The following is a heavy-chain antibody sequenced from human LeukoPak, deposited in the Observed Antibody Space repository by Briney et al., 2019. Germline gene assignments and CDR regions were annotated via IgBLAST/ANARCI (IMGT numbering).Heavy chain of an antibody. CDR3: ANQLSSYDSSGYPIYYFDY. J-gene: IGHJ4*02. CDR2: IIPIFGTA. Sequence: SVKVSCKASGGTFSSYAISWVRQAPGQGLEWMGGIIPIFGTANYAQKFQGRVTITADESTSTAYMELSSLRSEDTAVYYCANQLSSYDSSGYPIYYFDYWGQGTLVTVSS. CDR1: GGTFSSYA. V-gene: IGHV1-69*13. D-gene: IGHD3-22*01.